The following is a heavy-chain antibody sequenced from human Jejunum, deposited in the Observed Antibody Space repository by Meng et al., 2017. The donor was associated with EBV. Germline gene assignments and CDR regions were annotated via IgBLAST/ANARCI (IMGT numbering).Heavy chain of an antibody. J-gene: IGHJ5*02. CDR2: ITDSGGST. V-gene: IGHV3-23*04. Sequence: VRWVGVGGGLVKPGGSLTLSFAASGFTFNSHTMSWVRQAPGKGLEWVSAITDSGGSTYYTDSVKGRFTISRDNSKNTLYLQMNSLRAEDTAVYYCAKLTRAWGQGTLVTVFS. CDR1: GFTFNSHT. CDR3: AKLTRA.